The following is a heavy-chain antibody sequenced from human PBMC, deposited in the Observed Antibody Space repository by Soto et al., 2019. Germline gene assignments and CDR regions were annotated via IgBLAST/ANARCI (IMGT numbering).Heavy chain of an antibody. D-gene: IGHD6-19*01. Sequence: PGGSLRLSCVASGFFLRDFGMHWVRQAPVKGLEWVSVIWYDGSNTYQGESVKGRFTMSRDISKNTLYLQMDSLRPEDTAVYYCAIAMAGKWNSFDYWGHGTLVTVSS. CDR1: GFFLRDFG. CDR2: IWYDGSNT. J-gene: IGHJ4*01. V-gene: IGHV3-33*01. CDR3: AIAMAGKWNSFDY.